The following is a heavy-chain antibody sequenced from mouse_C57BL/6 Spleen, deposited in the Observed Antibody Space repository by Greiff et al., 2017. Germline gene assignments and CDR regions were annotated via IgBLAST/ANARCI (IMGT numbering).Heavy chain of an antibody. J-gene: IGHJ2*01. CDR2: IYPGDGDT. V-gene: IGHV1-82*01. CDR1: GYAFSSSW. D-gene: IGHD2-5*01. Sequence: VKLQESGPELVKPGASVKISCKASGYAFSSSWMNWVKQRPGKGLEWIGRIYPGDGDTNYNGKFKGKATLTADKSSSTAYMQLSSLTSEDSAVYFCARSYYSNYEASLDYWGQGTTLTVSS. CDR3: ARSYYSNYEASLDY.